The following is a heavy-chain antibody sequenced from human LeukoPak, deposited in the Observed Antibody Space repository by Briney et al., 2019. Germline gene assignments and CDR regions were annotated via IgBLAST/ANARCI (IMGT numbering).Heavy chain of an antibody. CDR3: ARRSTIFGVKD. CDR1: GGSFSGYY. CDR2: INHSGST. D-gene: IGHD3-3*01. V-gene: IGHV4-34*01. J-gene: IGHJ4*02. Sequence: SETLSLTCAVYGGSFSGYYWSLIRQPPGKGLEWIGEINHSGSTNYNPSLKSRVTISVDTSKNQFSLKLSSVTAADTAVYYCARRSTIFGVKDWGQGTLVTVSS.